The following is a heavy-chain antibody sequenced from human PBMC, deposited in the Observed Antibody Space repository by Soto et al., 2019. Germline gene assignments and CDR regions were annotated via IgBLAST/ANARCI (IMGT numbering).Heavy chain of an antibody. J-gene: IGHJ4*02. CDR2: IYYTGST. Sequence: SETLSLTCTVSGGSIKSYYLSWIRQPPGRGLELIGYIYYTGSTNYNPSLKSRVTISVDTSRNQISLKLTSVTAADTAMYYCAKEDDFLTGYIDYWGQGALVTVSS. D-gene: IGHD3-9*01. CDR3: AKEDDFLTGYIDY. V-gene: IGHV4-59*01. CDR1: GGSIKSYY.